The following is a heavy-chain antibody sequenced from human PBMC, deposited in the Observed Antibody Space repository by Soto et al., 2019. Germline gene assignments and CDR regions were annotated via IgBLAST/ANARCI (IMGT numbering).Heavy chain of an antibody. J-gene: IGHJ4*01. D-gene: IGHD3-22*01. V-gene: IGHV4-39*01. Sequence: PSETLSLTCTVSGGSISSSNYYWGWLRQPPGRGLEWIASIYYTGSTYYNPSLKSRVTMSVDTSKRQFSLKLSSATAADTAVYYCAKFNDYFGSSGYPDYWGQGTLVTVSS. CDR1: GGSISSSNYY. CDR3: AKFNDYFGSSGYPDY. CDR2: IYYTGST.